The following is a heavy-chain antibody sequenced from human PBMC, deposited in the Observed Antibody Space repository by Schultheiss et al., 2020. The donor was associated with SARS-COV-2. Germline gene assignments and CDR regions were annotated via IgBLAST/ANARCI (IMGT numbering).Heavy chain of an antibody. V-gene: IGHV4-59*08. CDR1: GGSISSYY. CDR3: ARRSAKITMVRGVIGIFDY. J-gene: IGHJ4*02. Sequence: SETLSLTCTVSGGSISSYYWSWIRQPPGKGLEWIGYIYYSGSTYYNPSLKSRVTISVDTSKNQFSLKLSSVTAADTAVYYCARRSAKITMVRGVIGIFDYWGQGTLVTVSS. D-gene: IGHD3-10*01. CDR2: IYYSGST.